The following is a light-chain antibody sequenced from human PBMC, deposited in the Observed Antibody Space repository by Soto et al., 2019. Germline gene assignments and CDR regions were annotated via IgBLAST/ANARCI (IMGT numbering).Light chain of an antibody. CDR3: HQYSEWPHT. Sequence: EIVMTQSPATLSVSPGERATLSCRASQSFTSNLAWYQHKPGQAPRLLIHGASVRATGIPARFSGSGSGTEFSLTISSLQPEDFAVYYCHQYSEWPHTFGQGTTLEIK. V-gene: IGKV3D-15*01. CDR1: QSFTSN. J-gene: IGKJ2*01. CDR2: GAS.